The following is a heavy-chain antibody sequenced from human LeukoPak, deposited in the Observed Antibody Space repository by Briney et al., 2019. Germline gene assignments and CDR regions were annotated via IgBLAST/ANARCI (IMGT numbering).Heavy chain of an antibody. CDR1: GGSISNYY. V-gene: IGHV4-59*12. CDR3: ARDTTSYYYYYCMDV. CDR2: IYYSGST. J-gene: IGHJ6*03. D-gene: IGHD1-1*01. Sequence: SETLSLTCTVSGGSISNYYWSWIRQPPGEGLEWIGCIYYSGSTNYNPSLKSRVTISVDTSKNQFSLKLSSVTAADTAVYYCARDTTSYYYYYCMDVWGKGTTVTISS.